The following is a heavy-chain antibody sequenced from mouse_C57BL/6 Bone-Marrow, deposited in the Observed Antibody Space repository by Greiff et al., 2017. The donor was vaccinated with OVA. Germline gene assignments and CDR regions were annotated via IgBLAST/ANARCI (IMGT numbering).Heavy chain of an antibody. V-gene: IGHV1-19*01. Sequence: VQLKESGPVLVKPGASVKMSCKASGYTFTDYYMNWVKQSHGKSLEWIGVINPYNGGTSYNQKFKGKATLTVDKSSSTAYMELNSLTSEDSAVYYCARYYLLGYLDYWGQGTTLTVSS. J-gene: IGHJ2*01. CDR2: INPYNGGT. D-gene: IGHD2-1*01. CDR1: GYTFTDYY. CDR3: ARYYLLGYLDY.